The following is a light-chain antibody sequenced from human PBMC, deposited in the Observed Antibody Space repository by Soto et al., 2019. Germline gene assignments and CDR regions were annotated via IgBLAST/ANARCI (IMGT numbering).Light chain of an antibody. CDR2: GAS. J-gene: IGKJ1*01. V-gene: IGKV3-20*01. Sequence: EIVLTQSPGTLSLSPGEGATLSCRASQSVSSSSLAWYQQKPGQAPRLLIYGASSRATGIPDRFSGSGSGTDFTLTISRLELEDFAVYYCQQYGSSPPTFGQGTKVDIK. CDR3: QQYGSSPPT. CDR1: QSVSSSS.